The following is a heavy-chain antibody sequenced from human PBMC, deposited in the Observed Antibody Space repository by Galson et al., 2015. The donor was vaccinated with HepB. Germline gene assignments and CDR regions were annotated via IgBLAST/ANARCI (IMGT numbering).Heavy chain of an antibody. V-gene: IGHV1-3*01. J-gene: IGHJ4*02. CDR1: GYTFTSYA. CDR2: INAGNGNT. CDR3: ARSGLDYWGDYYDSSGYYHDY. D-gene: IGHD3-22*01. Sequence: SVKVSCKASGYTFTSYAMHWVRQAPGQRLEWMGWINAGNGNTKYSQKFQGRVTITRDTSASTAYMELSSLRSEDTAVYYCARSGLDYWGDYYDSSGYYHDYWGQGTLVTVSS.